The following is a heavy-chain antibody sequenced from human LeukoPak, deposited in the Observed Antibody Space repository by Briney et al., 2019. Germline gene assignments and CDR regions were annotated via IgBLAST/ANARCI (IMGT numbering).Heavy chain of an antibody. CDR2: ISGNGGTT. D-gene: IGHD3-22*01. CDR1: GFSFGSYG. CDR3: ARDLDSGNYFFAY. V-gene: IGHV3-48*04. Sequence: GESLRLSCAASGFSFGSYGLSWVRQAPGKGPQWVSYISGNGGTTHYADSVEGRFTISRDNAKNSLYLQMSSLRAEDAAVYYCARDLDSGNYFFAYWGQGTPVTVSS. J-gene: IGHJ4*02.